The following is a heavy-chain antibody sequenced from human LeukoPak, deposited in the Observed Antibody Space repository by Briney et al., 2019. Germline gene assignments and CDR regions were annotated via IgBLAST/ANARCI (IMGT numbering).Heavy chain of an antibody. V-gene: IGHV3-15*01. J-gene: IGHJ4*02. CDR3: TTEYYGAYNY. CDR2: IRRKSDGGTT. CDR1: GFTLANAW. D-gene: IGHD4/OR15-4a*01. Sequence: PGGSLRLSCAASGFTLANAWMSWVRQAPGKGLEWVGRIRRKSDGGTTDYAAPVKGRFTISRDDSKDTLYLQMNSLKTEDIAVYYCTTEYYGAYNYWGQGTRVTVSS.